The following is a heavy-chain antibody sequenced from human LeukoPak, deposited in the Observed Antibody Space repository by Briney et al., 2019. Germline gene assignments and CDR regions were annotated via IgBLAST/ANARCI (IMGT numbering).Heavy chain of an antibody. Sequence: ASVKVSCKASGYTFTSYDINWVRQATGQGLEWMGWMNPNSGNTGYAQKFQGRVTMTRNTSISTAYMELSSLRSKDTAVYYCARRDSTVTGDYYYYYMDVWGKGTTVTVSS. J-gene: IGHJ6*03. CDR3: ARRDSTVTGDYYYYYMDV. CDR1: GYTFTSYD. CDR2: MNPNSGNT. V-gene: IGHV1-8*01. D-gene: IGHD4-17*01.